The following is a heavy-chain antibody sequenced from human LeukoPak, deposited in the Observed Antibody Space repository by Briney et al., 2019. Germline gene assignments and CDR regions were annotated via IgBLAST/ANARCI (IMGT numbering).Heavy chain of an antibody. J-gene: IGHJ4*02. CDR2: IYYSGST. Sequence: SETLSLTCTVSGGSISSYYWSWIRQPPGKGLEWIGYIYYSGSTNYNPSLKSRVTMSVDTSKNQFSLKLSSVTAADTAVYYCARSPGGLRSIFDYWGQGTLVTVSS. V-gene: IGHV4-59*12. D-gene: IGHD5-12*01. CDR1: GGSISSYY. CDR3: ARSPGGLRSIFDY.